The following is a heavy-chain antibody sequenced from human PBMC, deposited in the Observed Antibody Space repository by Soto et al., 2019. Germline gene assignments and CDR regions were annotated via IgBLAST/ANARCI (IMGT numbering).Heavy chain of an antibody. CDR2: VFSSGEK. Sequence: SGPTLVNPTETLTLTCTVSGFSLSNGRMGVSWIRQPPGKALEWLAHVFSSGEKAYSTSLQSRLTISRDTSKSQVVLPMNRMDPVETPTYYFARVDERGYTGYVLYYLDSWGQGTLVTVSA. D-gene: IGHD5-12*01. V-gene: IGHV2-26*01. J-gene: IGHJ4*02. CDR3: ARVDERGYTGYVLYYLDS. CDR1: GFSLSNGRMG.